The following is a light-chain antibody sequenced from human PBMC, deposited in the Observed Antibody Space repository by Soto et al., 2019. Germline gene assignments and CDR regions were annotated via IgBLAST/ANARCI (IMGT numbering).Light chain of an antibody. CDR3: QQRYTTPLT. Sequence: DIQMTQSPSSLSASVGDRVTITCRASQTISTSLNWYQQKPGTVPRLVIYTASKLQAGVPSRFSGSGSGTDFTLNISSLQPEDFSTYYCQQRYTTPLTFGRGTKVEIK. J-gene: IGKJ1*01. V-gene: IGKV1-39*01. CDR2: TAS. CDR1: QTISTS.